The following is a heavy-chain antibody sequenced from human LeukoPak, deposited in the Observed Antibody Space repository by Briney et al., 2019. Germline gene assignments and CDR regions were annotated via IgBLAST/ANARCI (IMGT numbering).Heavy chain of an antibody. CDR3: ARRTVVLDY. CDR2: IYHSGST. D-gene: IGHD4-23*01. V-gene: IGHV4-59*01. CDR1: GGSISGYY. Sequence: PSETLSLTCSVSGGSISGYYWSWNRQSPGKGLEWIGYIYHSGSTTYNPSLKSRVTISVDTSKNQFSLKLTSVTTADTAVYYCARRTVVLDYWGQGTLVTVSS. J-gene: IGHJ4*02.